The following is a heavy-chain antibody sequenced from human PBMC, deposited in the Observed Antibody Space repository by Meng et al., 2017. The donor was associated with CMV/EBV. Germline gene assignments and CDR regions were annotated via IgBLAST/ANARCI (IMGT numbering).Heavy chain of an antibody. CDR2: IYWDDDK. Sequence: ISLMGATPTLVNPAPTLPLTCTFSGFSLSTSGVGVGWIRQPPGKALEWLALIYWDDDKRYSPSLKSRLTITKDTSKNQVVLTMTNMDPVDTATYYCARLYDSSGYYLGYFDYWGQGTLVTVSS. D-gene: IGHD3-22*01. V-gene: IGHV2-5*02. CDR1: GFSLSTSGVG. J-gene: IGHJ4*02. CDR3: ARLYDSSGYYLGYFDY.